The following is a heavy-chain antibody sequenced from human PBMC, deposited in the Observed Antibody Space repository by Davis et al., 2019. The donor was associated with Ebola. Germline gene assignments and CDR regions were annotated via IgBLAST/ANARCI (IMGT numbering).Heavy chain of an antibody. CDR2: MNPNSGNT. J-gene: IGHJ6*02. D-gene: IGHD4-11*01. CDR3: ARAYDYRYYYYGMDV. CDR1: GYTFTSYD. V-gene: IGHV1-8*01. Sequence: ASVKVSCKASGYTFTSYDINWVRQATGQGLEWMGWMNPNSGNTGYAQKFQGRVTMTRNTSISTAYMELSSLRSEDTAVYYCARAYDYRYYYYGMDVWGQGTTVTVSS.